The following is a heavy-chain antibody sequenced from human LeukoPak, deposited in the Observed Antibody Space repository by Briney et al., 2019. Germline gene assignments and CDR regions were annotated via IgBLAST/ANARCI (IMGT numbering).Heavy chain of an antibody. J-gene: IGHJ4*02. CDR1: GFAFSSYD. CDR3: ARRAPGYSSGWLYY. V-gene: IGHV3-30*04. CDR2: ILYDGSNN. D-gene: IGHD6-19*01. Sequence: GETLRLSCAVSGFAFSSYDIHGVRQPPPRGGAGGVVILYDGSNNYYEDSLKGRLTISRDTSKNKLYLQMHSLRAADTAVNYCARRAPGYSSGWLYYWGQGTLVTVSS.